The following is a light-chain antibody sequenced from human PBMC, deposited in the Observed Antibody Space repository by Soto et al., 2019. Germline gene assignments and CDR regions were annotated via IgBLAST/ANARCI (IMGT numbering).Light chain of an antibody. J-gene: IGKJ1*01. CDR1: QSVSSNL. CDR2: GAS. CDR3: QQYGTSPRT. V-gene: IGKV3-20*01. Sequence: EIMLKQSPGTLSLSPGERATLSCRASQSVSSNLLAWYQQKPGQAPRLLIYGASSRATGIPDRFSGSGSGTDFTLTISRLDPEDFAVYYCQQYGTSPRTFGQGTKVDI.